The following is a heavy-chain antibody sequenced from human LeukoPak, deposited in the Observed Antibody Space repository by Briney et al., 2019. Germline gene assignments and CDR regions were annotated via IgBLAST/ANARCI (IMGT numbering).Heavy chain of an antibody. CDR2: INHSGST. D-gene: IGHD2-21*02. Sequence: PSETLSLTCAVYGGSFSSYYWSWIRQPPGMGLEWIGEINHSGSTNYNPSLKSRVTISVDTSKNQFSLKLSSVTAADTAVYYCARGGPVTAILPLDYWGQGTLVTVSS. CDR3: ARGGPVTAILPLDY. CDR1: GGSFSSYY. J-gene: IGHJ4*02. V-gene: IGHV4-34*01.